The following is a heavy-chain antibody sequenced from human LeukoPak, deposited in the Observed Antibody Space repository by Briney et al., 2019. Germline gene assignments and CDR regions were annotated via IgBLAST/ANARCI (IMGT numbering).Heavy chain of an antibody. CDR2: IIPIFGTV. CDR3: ARDYVIAEAGTTFDY. D-gene: IGHD6-13*01. CDR1: GGTFSSYA. Sequence: SVKVSCKASGGTFSSYAISWVRQAPGQGLEWMGGIIPIFGTVNYAQKFQGRVTITADESTSTAYMELSSLRSEDTAVYYCARDYVIAEAGTTFDYWGQGTLVTVSS. V-gene: IGHV1-69*01. J-gene: IGHJ4*02.